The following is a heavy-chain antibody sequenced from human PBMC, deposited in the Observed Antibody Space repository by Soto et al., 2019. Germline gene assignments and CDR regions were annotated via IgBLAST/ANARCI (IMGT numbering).Heavy chain of an antibody. CDR2: ISFEGRTK. Sequence: QAPVVESGGGVVQPGTSLRLSCAASGFTFNGYAMHWVRQAPGKGLEWLALISFEGRTKFYAESVKGQFTISKDKSESMVYLQLKSLTDEDTAMYYCGREGGGLEVVTAGLDYWSQGTQVTVSS. J-gene: IGHJ4*02. D-gene: IGHD2-21*02. CDR3: GREGGGLEVVTAGLDY. V-gene: IGHV3-30*04. CDR1: GFTFNGYA.